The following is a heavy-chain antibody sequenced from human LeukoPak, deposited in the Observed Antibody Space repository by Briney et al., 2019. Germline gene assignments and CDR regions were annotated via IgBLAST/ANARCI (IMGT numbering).Heavy chain of an antibody. CDR3: ARAPRTRTVREAFDI. CDR1: GYTFTGYY. V-gene: IGHV1-2*02. Sequence: GASVKVSCKASGYTFTGYYMHWVRQAPGQGLEWMGWINPNSGGTNYAQKFQGRVTMTRDTSISTAYMELSRLRSDDTAVYYCARAPRTRTVREAFDIWGQGTMVTVSS. D-gene: IGHD4-17*01. CDR2: INPNSGGT. J-gene: IGHJ3*02.